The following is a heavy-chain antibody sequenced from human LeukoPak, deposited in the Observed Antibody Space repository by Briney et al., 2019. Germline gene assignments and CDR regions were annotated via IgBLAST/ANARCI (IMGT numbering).Heavy chain of an antibody. CDR2: ITPIIDSA. CDR3: TRVNLRGSQYNWFDP. D-gene: IGHD1-26*01. Sequence: ASVKVSCKTFGGTFRSHIFSWVRQAPGRGLEWMGKITPIIDSAKYSQKFRDRLTITGDSSTGTAYMELSSLTPEDTALYYCTRVNLRGSQYNWFDPWGQGTLVIVSS. J-gene: IGHJ5*02. CDR1: GGTFRSHI. V-gene: IGHV1-69*08.